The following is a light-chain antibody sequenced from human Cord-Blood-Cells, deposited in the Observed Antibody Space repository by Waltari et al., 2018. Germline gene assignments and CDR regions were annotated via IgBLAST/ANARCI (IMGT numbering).Light chain of an antibody. CDR2: DVS. Sequence: QSALTQPASVSGSPGQSITISCTGTSSDVGGYNYVSWYQQHPGKAPKLMIYDVSNRPSGVSNRVSGSKSGNTASLTISGFQAEDEADYYCSSYTSSSTSVVFGGGTKLTVL. CDR1: SSDVGGYNY. CDR3: SSYTSSSTSVV. V-gene: IGLV2-14*01. J-gene: IGLJ2*01.